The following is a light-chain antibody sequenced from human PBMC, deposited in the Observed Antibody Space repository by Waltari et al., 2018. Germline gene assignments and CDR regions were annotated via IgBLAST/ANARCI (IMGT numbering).Light chain of an antibody. Sequence: DIQLTQSPSSLSASLGDRVTISCRATQAIGNSLVWYQQRPGEVPGLLIVGASTLQSGVSSRFSGSGSGTDFTLTINSLQPEDVGTYFCQNYGSDPVYTFGQGTRL. V-gene: IGKV1-27*01. J-gene: IGKJ2*01. CDR3: QNYGSDPVYT. CDR2: GAS. CDR1: QAIGNS.